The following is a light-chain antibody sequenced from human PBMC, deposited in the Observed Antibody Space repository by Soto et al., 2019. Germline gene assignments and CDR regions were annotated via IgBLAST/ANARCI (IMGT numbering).Light chain of an antibody. CDR2: DAS. V-gene: IGKV3-11*01. J-gene: IGKJ3*01. CDR3: HHRSNWPT. Sequence: EIVLTQSPATLSLSPGERATLSCRASQSVSNYLAWYQQKPGQAPRLLIYDASNRATGIPARFSGSGSGTDFTLTISSLEPEHFAVYYCHHRSNWPTFGPGTKVDI. CDR1: QSVSNY.